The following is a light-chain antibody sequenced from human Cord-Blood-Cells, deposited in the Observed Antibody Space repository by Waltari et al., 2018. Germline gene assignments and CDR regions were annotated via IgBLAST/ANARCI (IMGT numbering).Light chain of an antibody. J-gene: IGKJ2*01. CDR3: QQSDSTPYT. Sequence: DIQMTQSPSSLPASVGDRVAITDRASQSISSYLNCYQQKPGKAPKLLIYAASSLQSGVPSRFSGSGSGTDFTLTISSLQPEDYATYYCQQSDSTPYTFGQRTKLEIK. CDR1: QSISSY. V-gene: IGKV1-39*01. CDR2: AAS.